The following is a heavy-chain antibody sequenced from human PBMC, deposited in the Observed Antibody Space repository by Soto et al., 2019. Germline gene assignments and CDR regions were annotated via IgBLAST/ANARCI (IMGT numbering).Heavy chain of an antibody. CDR1: GYGLASYY. Sequence: ASVKVTWKACGYGLASYYRHWVRQATGQGLECMGIINPSGGSTSYAQKFQGRVTLTRDTSTSTVYMELSSLRSEDTAVYYCARVGVRFLEWDDDYWGQGTLVTVSS. D-gene: IGHD3-3*01. V-gene: IGHV1-46*01. CDR2: INPSGGST. J-gene: IGHJ4*02. CDR3: ARVGVRFLEWDDDY.